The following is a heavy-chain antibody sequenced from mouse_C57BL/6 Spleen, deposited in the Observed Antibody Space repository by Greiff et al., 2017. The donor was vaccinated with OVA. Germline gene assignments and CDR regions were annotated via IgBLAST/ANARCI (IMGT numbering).Heavy chain of an antibody. CDR3: ARDSPGGEDY. J-gene: IGHJ4*01. CDR2: ISDGGSYT. Sequence: EVKVVESGGGLVKPGGSLKLSCAASGFTFSSYAMSWVRQTPEKRLEWVATISDGGSYTYYPDNVKGRFTISRDNAKNNLYLQMSHLKSEDTAMYYCARDSPGGEDYWGQGTSVTVSS. CDR1: GFTFSSYA. V-gene: IGHV5-4*01.